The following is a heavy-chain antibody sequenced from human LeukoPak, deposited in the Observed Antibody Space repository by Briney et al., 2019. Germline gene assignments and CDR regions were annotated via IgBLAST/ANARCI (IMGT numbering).Heavy chain of an antibody. Sequence: GGSLRLSCAASGFTFSSYGMHWVRQAPGKGLEWVAVISYDGSNKYYADSVKGRFTISRDNSKNTLYLQMNSLRVEDTTVYYCAKITDGELRRFDYWSQGTRVTVSS. J-gene: IGHJ4*02. CDR3: AKITDGELRRFDY. CDR1: GFTFSSYG. CDR2: ISYDGSNK. D-gene: IGHD1-26*01. V-gene: IGHV3-30*18.